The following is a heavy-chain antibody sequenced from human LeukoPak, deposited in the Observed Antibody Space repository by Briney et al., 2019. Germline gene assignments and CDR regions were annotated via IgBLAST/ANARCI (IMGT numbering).Heavy chain of an antibody. D-gene: IGHD2-21*01. CDR1: GLSFARSE. CDR3: ARAGDKGTANWYFDL. CDR2: SSM. Sequence: GGSLRLSCAAAGLSFARSEMNWVRQAPGKGLEWISSSSMYYADSVKGRFTISRENAKQTLYLQMNSLRPEDTAVYYCARAGDKGTANWYFDLWGRGTLVTVSS. J-gene: IGHJ2*01. V-gene: IGHV3-48*03.